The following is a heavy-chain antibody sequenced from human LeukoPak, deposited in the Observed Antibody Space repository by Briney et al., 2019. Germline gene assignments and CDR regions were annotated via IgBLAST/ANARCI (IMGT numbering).Heavy chain of an antibody. CDR3: ARDRTYYYESSGHDAFYI. CDR2: IIPIFGTA. CDR1: GGIFSSYA. V-gene: IGHV1-69*05. Sequence: SSVKVSCKASGGIFSSYAISWVRQAPGQGLEWMGGIIPIFGTANYAQKFQGRVTITTDESTSTAYMELSSLRSGDTAVYYCARDRTYYYESSGHDAFYIWGQGTMVTVSS. J-gene: IGHJ3*02. D-gene: IGHD3-22*01.